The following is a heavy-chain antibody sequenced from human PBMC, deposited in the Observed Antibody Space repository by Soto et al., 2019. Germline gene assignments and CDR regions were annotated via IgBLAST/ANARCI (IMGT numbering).Heavy chain of an antibody. CDR3: ARGSSGVVSH. D-gene: IGHD6-19*01. Sequence: QVRLVQSGAEVKKPGSSANVSCKASGGTFSTYVITWVRQAPGQGLEWMGGIIPFFGTINYAQKFQGRVTITADESTTKAYMELSSLRSEDTAMYYCARGSSGVVSHWGQGTLVTVSS. CDR1: GGTFSTYV. CDR2: IIPFFGTI. V-gene: IGHV1-69*01. J-gene: IGHJ4*02.